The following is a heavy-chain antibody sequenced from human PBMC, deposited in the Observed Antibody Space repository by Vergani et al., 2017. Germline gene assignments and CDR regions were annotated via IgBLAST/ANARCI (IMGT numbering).Heavy chain of an antibody. V-gene: IGHV3-23*01. D-gene: IGHD4-23*01. CDR3: AKDILRWAFDY. Sequence: EVQLLESGGGLVQPGGSLRLSCAASGFSFSGNAMSWVRQAPGKGLEWVSGIGGEGNTHYPDSVKGRFTISRDNSKNTLYLQMNSLRAEDTAIYYCAKDILRWAFDYLGQGTLVTVSS. J-gene: IGHJ4*02. CDR2: IGGEGNT. CDR1: GFSFSGNA.